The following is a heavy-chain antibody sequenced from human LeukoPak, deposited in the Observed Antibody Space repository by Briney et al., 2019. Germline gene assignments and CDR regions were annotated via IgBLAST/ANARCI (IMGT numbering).Heavy chain of an antibody. CDR3: AKGPEFVHYWGAFDI. CDR1: GFTFSSYW. Sequence: GGSLRLSRAASGFTFSSYWMHWVRQAPGKGLEWVAVISYDGSNKYYADSVKGRFTISRDNSKNTLYLQMNSLRAEDTAVYYCAKGPEFVHYWGAFDIWGQGTMVTVSS. CDR2: ISYDGSNK. V-gene: IGHV3-30*18. J-gene: IGHJ3*02. D-gene: IGHD7-27*01.